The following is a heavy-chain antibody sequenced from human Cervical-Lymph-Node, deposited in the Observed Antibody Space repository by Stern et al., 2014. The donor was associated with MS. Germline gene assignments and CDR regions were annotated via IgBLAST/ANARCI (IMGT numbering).Heavy chain of an antibody. Sequence: VQLLESGAEVKQPGASVKVTCKASGYTLRSYEISWVRQAPGQGLEWLGKMHPNTDDPQYAQKFQGRVTMTWDNSINTAYMELRSLGPEDTAVYYCARDSYSVRLKSDDGFDVWGQGTTVIVSS. V-gene: IGHV1-8*01. CDR2: MHPNTDDP. D-gene: IGHD4-11*01. J-gene: IGHJ3*01. CDR1: GYTLRSYE. CDR3: ARDSYSVRLKSDDGFDV.